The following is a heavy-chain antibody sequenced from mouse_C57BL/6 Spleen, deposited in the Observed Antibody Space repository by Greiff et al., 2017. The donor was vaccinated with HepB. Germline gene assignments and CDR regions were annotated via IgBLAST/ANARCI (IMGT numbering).Heavy chain of an antibody. J-gene: IGHJ2*01. V-gene: IGHV1-69*01. CDR2: IDPSDSYT. Sequence: QVQLQQPGAELVMPGASVKLSCKASGYTFTSYWMHWVKQRPGQGLEWIGEIDPSDSYTNYNQKFKGKSTLTVDKSSSTAYMQLSSLTSEDSAVYYCARGGSSYLFDYWGQGTTLTVSS. CDR1: GYTFTSYW. D-gene: IGHD1-1*01. CDR3: ARGGSSYLFDY.